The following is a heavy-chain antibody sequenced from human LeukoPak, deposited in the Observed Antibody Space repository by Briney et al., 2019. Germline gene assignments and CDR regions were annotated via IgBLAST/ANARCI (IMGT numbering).Heavy chain of an antibody. Sequence: SETLSLTCAVYGGSFSGYYWSWIRQPPGKGLEWIGGINHSGSTNYNPSLKSRVTISVDTSKNQFSLKLSSVTAADTAVYYCARGRGSWFDPWGQGTLVTVSS. J-gene: IGHJ5*02. CDR2: INHSGST. CDR1: GGSFSGYY. V-gene: IGHV4-34*01. D-gene: IGHD3-16*01. CDR3: ARGRGSWFDP.